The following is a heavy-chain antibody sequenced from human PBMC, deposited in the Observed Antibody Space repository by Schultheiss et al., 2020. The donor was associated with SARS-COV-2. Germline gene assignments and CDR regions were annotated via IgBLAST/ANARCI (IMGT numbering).Heavy chain of an antibody. CDR3: ARGGTQYYDILTGYPPFDY. CDR1: GGTFSSYA. J-gene: IGHJ4*02. CDR2: MNPNSGNT. D-gene: IGHD3-9*01. V-gene: IGHV1-8*02. Sequence: ASVKVSCKASGGTFSSYAISWVRQAPGQGLEWMGWMNPNSGNTGYAQKFQGRVTMTRNTSISTAYMELSSLRSEDTAVYYCARGGTQYYDILTGYPPFDYWGQGTLVTVSS.